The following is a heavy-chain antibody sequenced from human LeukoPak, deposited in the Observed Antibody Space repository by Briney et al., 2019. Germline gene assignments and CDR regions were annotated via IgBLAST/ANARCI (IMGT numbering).Heavy chain of an antibody. CDR3: ARGKRGYSSSWYDY. CDR1: GGSISSSSYY. CDR2: INHSGST. Sequence: NPSETLSLTCTVSGGSISSSSYYWSWIRQPPGKGLEWIGEINHSGSTNYNPSLKSRVTISVDTSKNQFSLKLSSVTAADTAVYYCARGKRGYSSSWYDYWGQGTLVTVSS. D-gene: IGHD6-13*01. J-gene: IGHJ4*02. V-gene: IGHV4-39*07.